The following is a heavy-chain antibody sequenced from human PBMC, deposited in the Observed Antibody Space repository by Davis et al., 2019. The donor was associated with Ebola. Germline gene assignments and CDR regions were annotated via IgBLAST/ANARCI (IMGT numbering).Heavy chain of an antibody. CDR2: ISGSGGST. V-gene: IGHV3-23*01. J-gene: IGHJ3*02. Sequence: GESLKISCAASGFTFSSYAMSWVRQAPGKGLEWVSAISGSGGSTYYADSVKGRFTISRDNSKNTLYLQMNSLRAEDTAVYYCAKVRSYDAFDIWGQGTTVTVSS. CDR1: GFTFSSYA. CDR3: AKVRSYDAFDI.